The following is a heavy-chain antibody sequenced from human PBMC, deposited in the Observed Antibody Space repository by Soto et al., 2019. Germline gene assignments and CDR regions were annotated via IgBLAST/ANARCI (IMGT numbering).Heavy chain of an antibody. V-gene: IGHV3-33*01. CDR3: ASESIAAAAAPFDY. Sequence: QVQLVESGGGVVQPGRSLRLSCAASGFTFSSYGMHWVRQAPGKGLEWVAVIWYDGSNKYYADSVKGRFTISRDNSKNTLYLQMNSLRAADTAVYYCASESIAAAAAPFDYWGQGTLVTVSS. D-gene: IGHD6-13*01. J-gene: IGHJ4*02. CDR2: IWYDGSNK. CDR1: GFTFSSYG.